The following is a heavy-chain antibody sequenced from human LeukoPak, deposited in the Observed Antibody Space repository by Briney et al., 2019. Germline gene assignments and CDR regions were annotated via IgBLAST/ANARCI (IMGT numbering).Heavy chain of an antibody. CDR3: AKDGRAYDSSGYYLDF. V-gene: IGHV3-23*01. CDR1: GFTFSSFA. D-gene: IGHD3-22*01. J-gene: IGHJ4*02. CDR2: ISGRGGST. Sequence: GGSLRLSCAASGFTFSSFAMSWVRQAPGKGLEWVSAISGRGGSTDNADSVKGRFTISRDSSKNTLYLQMNSLRAEDTAVYYCAKDGRAYDSSGYYLDFWGQGTLVTVSS.